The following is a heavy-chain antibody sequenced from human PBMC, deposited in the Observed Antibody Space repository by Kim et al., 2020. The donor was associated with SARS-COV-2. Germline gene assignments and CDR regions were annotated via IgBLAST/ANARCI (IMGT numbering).Heavy chain of an antibody. D-gene: IGHD3-10*01. CDR1: GFTFSSYA. CDR2: ISGSGGST. Sequence: GGSLRLSCAASGFTFSSYAMSWVRQAPGKGLEWASAISGSGGSTYYADSVKGRFTISRDNSKHTLYLQMNSLRAEDTAVYYCAKEMGWFGELSLLSYYYGMDVWGQWTTVTVSS. CDR3: AKEMGWFGELSLLSYYYGMDV. J-gene: IGHJ6*02. V-gene: IGHV3-23*01.